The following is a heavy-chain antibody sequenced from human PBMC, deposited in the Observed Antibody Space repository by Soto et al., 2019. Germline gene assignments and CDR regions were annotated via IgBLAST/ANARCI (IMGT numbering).Heavy chain of an antibody. Sequence: QVQLVQSGAEVKKPGASVKVSRKASGYTFTSYDINWVRQATGQGLEWMGWMNPNSGNTGYAQKFQGRVXMXXNTSRSTAYMELSSLRSEDTAVYYCARVVRRLPDYWGQGTLVTVSS. CDR3: ARVVRRLPDY. D-gene: IGHD3-10*01. CDR1: GYTFTSYD. CDR2: MNPNSGNT. J-gene: IGHJ4*02. V-gene: IGHV1-8*01.